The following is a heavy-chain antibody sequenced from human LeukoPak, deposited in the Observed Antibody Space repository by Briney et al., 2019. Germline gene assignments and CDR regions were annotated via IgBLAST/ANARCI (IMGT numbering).Heavy chain of an antibody. V-gene: IGHV3-30*18. CDR1: GFTFSSYG. J-gene: IGHJ4*02. CDR2: ISYDGSNK. D-gene: IGHD2-2*02. Sequence: GGSLRLSCAASGFTFSSYGMHWVRQAPGKGLEWVAVISYDGSNKYYADSVKGRFTISRDNSKNTLYLQMNSLRAEDMAVYYCAKSPGRLYLDYWGQGTLVTVSS. CDR3: AKSPGRLYLDY.